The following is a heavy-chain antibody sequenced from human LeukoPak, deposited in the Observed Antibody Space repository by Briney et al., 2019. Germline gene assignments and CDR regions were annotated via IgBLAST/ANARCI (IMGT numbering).Heavy chain of an antibody. CDR2: MNPNSGNT. J-gene: IGHJ6*03. CDR3: ARSSVEITGTYYYYYMDV. D-gene: IGHD5-24*01. Sequence: ASVKVSCKASGYTFTSYDINWVRHATGQGLEWMGCMNPNSGNTGYAQKFQGRVTITRNTSISTAYMELSSLRSEDTAVYYCARSSVEITGTYYYYYMDVWGKGTTVTVSS. V-gene: IGHV1-8*03. CDR1: GYTFTSYD.